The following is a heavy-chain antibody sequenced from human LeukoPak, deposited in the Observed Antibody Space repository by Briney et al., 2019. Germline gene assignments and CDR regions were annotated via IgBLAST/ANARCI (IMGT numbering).Heavy chain of an antibody. J-gene: IGHJ4*02. Sequence: ASVKVSCKASGYTFSDYGVTWVRQAPGQRLEWMGWISVSSGTTTFAQNFQDRVTLTTDASTNTAYMELRTLRSDDTAVYYCARDVSRGYMDYWGQGTLVTVAS. CDR2: ISVSSGTT. V-gene: IGHV1-18*01. CDR1: GYTFSDYG. CDR3: ARDVSRGYMDY.